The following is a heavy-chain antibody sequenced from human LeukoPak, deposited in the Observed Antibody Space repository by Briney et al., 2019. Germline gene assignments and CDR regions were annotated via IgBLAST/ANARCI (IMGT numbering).Heavy chain of an antibody. CDR3: AKVVDYGANPPWIGGFDY. D-gene: IGHD4-23*01. Sequence: PGGSLRLSCAASGFTFSSYAMHWVRQAPGKGLEWVAVISYDGSNKYYADSVKGRFTISRDNSKNTLYLQMNSLRAEDTAVYFCAKVVDYGANPPWIGGFDYWGQGTLVTVSS. CDR1: GFTFSSYA. J-gene: IGHJ4*02. CDR2: ISYDGSNK. V-gene: IGHV3-30*04.